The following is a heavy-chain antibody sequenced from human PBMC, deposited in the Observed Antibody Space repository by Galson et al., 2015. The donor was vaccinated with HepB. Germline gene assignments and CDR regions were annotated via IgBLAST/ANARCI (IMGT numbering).Heavy chain of an antibody. CDR2: ISYDGSNK. CDR1: GFTFSSYA. Sequence: SLRLSCAASGFTFSSYAMHWVRQAPGKGLEWVAVISYDGSNKYYADSVKGRFTISRDNSKNTLYLQMNSLRAEDTAVYYCARDDLRAQQLAFDYWGQGTLVTVSS. D-gene: IGHD6-13*01. CDR3: ARDDLRAQQLAFDY. J-gene: IGHJ4*02. V-gene: IGHV3-30*04.